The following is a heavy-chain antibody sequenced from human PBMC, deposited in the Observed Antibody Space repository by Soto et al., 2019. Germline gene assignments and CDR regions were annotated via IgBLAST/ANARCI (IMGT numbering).Heavy chain of an antibody. CDR1: GGSISSGGYY. V-gene: IGHV4-31*03. J-gene: IGHJ5*02. D-gene: IGHD6-6*01. CDR3: ARAGHSSSSEGANWFDP. CDR2: IYYSGST. Sequence: SETLSLTCTVSGGSISSGGYYWSWIRQHPGKGLEWIGYIYYSGSTYYNPSLKSRVTISVDTSKNQFSLNLSSVTAADTAVYYCARAGHSSSSEGANWFDPWGQGTLVTVSS.